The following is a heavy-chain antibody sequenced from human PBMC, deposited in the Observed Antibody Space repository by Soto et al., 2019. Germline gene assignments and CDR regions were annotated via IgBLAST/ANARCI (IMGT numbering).Heavy chain of an antibody. CDR1: GGSISSGGYY. V-gene: IGHV4-31*03. J-gene: IGHJ5*02. D-gene: IGHD6-6*01. CDR3: ARAGHSSSSEGANWFDP. CDR2: IYYSGST. Sequence: SETLSLTCTVSGGSISSGGYYWSWIRQHPGKGLEWIGYIYYSGSTYYNPSLKSRVTISVDTSKNQFSLNLSSVTAADTAVYYCARAGHSSSSEGANWFDPWGQGTLVTVSS.